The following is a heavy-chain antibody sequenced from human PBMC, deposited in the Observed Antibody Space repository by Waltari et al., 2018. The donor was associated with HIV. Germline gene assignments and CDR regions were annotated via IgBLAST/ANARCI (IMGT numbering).Heavy chain of an antibody. Sequence: QVQLQQWGAGLLKPSETLSLTCAVYGASFSGYYWTWIRQPPGKGLEWIGEINHRGSTNYNPSLKGRVTISVDTSKNQFSLKLSSVTAADTAVYYCARGSIVLVPAATNYFDYWGQGTLVTVSS. V-gene: IGHV4-34*01. D-gene: IGHD2-2*01. CDR1: GASFSGYY. CDR2: INHRGST. CDR3: ARGSIVLVPAATNYFDY. J-gene: IGHJ4*02.